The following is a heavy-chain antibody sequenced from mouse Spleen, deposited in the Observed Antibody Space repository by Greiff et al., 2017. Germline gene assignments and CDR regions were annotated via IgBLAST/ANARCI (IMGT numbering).Heavy chain of an antibody. V-gene: IGHV1-62-2*01. Sequence: VQLVESGAGLVKPGASVKLSCKASGYTFTEYIIHWVKQRSGQGLEWIGWFYPGSGSIKYNEKFKDKATLTADKSSSTVYMELSRLTSEDSAVYFCARHEEGYGNYWYFDVWGAGTTVTVSS. D-gene: IGHD2-1*01. J-gene: IGHJ1*01. CDR1: GYTFTEYI. CDR2: FYPGSGSI. CDR3: ARHEEGYGNYWYFDV.